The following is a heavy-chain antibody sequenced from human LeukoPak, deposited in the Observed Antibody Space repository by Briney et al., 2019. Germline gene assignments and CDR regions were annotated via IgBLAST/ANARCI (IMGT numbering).Heavy chain of an antibody. V-gene: IGHV3-7*01. Sequence: GGSLRLSCAASGFTFSSYWMAWVRQTPGKGLEWVANIKHDASEKYYVDSVKGRFTISRDNAQNSFYLQMNSLRAEDTAVYYCARDRVSTGYDLYDYWGQGTLVTVSS. J-gene: IGHJ4*02. CDR3: ARDRVSTGYDLYDY. D-gene: IGHD5-12*01. CDR1: GFTFSSYW. CDR2: IKHDASEK.